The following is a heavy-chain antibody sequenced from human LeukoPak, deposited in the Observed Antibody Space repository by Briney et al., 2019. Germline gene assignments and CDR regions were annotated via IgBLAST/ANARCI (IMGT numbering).Heavy chain of an antibody. D-gene: IGHD6-13*01. V-gene: IGHV1-3*01. CDR1: GYTFTSYA. CDR3: AREINTYSSSWYAYFDY. CDR2: INAGNGNT. J-gene: IGHJ4*02. Sequence: ASVKVSCKASGYTFTSYAMHWVRQAPGQRLEWMGWINAGNGNTKYSQEFQGRVTITRDTSASTAYMELSRLRSDDTAVYYCAREINTYSSSWYAYFDYWGQGTLVTVSS.